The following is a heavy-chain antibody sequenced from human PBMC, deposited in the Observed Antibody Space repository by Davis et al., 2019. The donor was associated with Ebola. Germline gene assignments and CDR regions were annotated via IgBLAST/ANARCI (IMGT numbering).Heavy chain of an antibody. CDR3: ARGKTVSGTRGLSWFDP. CDR1: GYTLVSYY. J-gene: IGHJ5*02. Sequence: AASVKVSCKASGYTLVSYYAHWVRQAPGQGLEWMGWINVGNGDTKYSQKFRDRVTITRDTSASTSYMELSSLRFEDTAVFYCARGKTVSGTRGLSWFDPWGPGTLVTVSS. CDR2: INVGNGDT. V-gene: IGHV1-3*01. D-gene: IGHD6-19*01.